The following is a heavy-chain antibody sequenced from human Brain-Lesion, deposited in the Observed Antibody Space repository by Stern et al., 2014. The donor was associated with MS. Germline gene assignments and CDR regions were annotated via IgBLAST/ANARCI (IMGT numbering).Heavy chain of an antibody. CDR2: ISWNSDSI. D-gene: IGHD3-3*01. CDR1: GFTFEDYG. CDR3: AKGRSPYYYYGMDV. Sequence: EVQLLEPGGGLVQPGRSLRLSCAASGFTFEDYGMHWVRQAPGKGLEWVSGISWNSDSIAYSDSVKGRFTISRDNAKHSLYLQMNSLRTEDTALYYCAKGRSPYYYYGMDVWGQGTTVTVSS. J-gene: IGHJ6*02. V-gene: IGHV3-9*01.